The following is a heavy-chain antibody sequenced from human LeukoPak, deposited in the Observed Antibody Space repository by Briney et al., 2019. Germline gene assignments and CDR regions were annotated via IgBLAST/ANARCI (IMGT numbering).Heavy chain of an antibody. D-gene: IGHD2-2*01. CDR3: ARDSTFDY. CDR2: ISSSRSNI. V-gene: IGHV3-21*05. J-gene: IGHJ4*02. Sequence: GGSLGLSCAAWGFTLSSYSKNGVRQARGKGLEWGSDISSSRSNIYYAEAVKGRFTISRDNANNSLYLQLHSLRAEDTAVYYCARDSTFDYWGQGTLVTVSS. CDR1: GFTLSSYS.